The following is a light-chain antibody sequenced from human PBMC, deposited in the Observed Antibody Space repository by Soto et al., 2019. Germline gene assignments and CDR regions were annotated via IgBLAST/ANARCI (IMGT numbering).Light chain of an antibody. CDR2: DAS. Sequence: DIQMTQSPSSLSASVGDRVTITCQASQDISNHLNWYQQKPGKAPKLLIYDASNLETGVPSRFSGSGSGTDFTVTISSLQPEDFATYSCQQYYNLPITIGQGTRLENK. V-gene: IGKV1-33*01. CDR3: QQYYNLPIT. J-gene: IGKJ5*01. CDR1: QDISNH.